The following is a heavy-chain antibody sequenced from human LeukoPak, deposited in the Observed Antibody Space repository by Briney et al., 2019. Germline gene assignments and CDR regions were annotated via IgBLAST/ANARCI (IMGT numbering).Heavy chain of an antibody. CDR2: XXXXXXNT. CDR1: GYTFTIYG. V-gene: IGHV1-18*01. D-gene: IGHD3-10*01. Sequence: ASVKVSCKTSGYTFTIYGISWVRQAPGQGLXXXXXXXXXXXNTNFAQKFQGRVTMTTDTSTTTAYMELRSLRSDDTALYYCARDREATMVRGESGYYGMDVWGQGTTVTVSS. J-gene: IGHJ6*02. CDR3: ARDREATMVRGESGYYGMDV.